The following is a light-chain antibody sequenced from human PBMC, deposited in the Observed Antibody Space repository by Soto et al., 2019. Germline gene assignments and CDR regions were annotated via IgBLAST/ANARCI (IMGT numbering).Light chain of an antibody. J-gene: IGKJ1*01. CDR1: QTISNY. V-gene: IGKV1-39*01. CDR2: AAS. Sequence: DIQTTQSPSSLSASVGDRVTITCRAGQTISNYLNWYQHKPGKAPKLLIYAASNLDRGVPARFSGSGSGTDFTLTISGLQPDDFATYYCQNYNSYSEASGQGTKV. CDR3: QNYNSYSEA.